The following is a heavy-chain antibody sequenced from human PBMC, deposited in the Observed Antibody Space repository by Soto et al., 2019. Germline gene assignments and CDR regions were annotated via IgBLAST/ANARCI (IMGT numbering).Heavy chain of an antibody. D-gene: IGHD6-13*01. CDR1: GFTFSSYG. J-gene: IGHJ6*02. Sequence: HPGGSLRLSCAASGFTFSSYGMHWVRQAPGKGLEWVAVISYDGSNKYYADSVKGRFTISRDNSKNTLYLQMNSLRAEDTAVYYCAKEVRRPRYSSSWYYLEPYYYYYYGMDVWGQGTTSTVSS. CDR2: ISYDGSNK. CDR3: AKEVRRPRYSSSWYYLEPYYYYYYGMDV. V-gene: IGHV3-30*18.